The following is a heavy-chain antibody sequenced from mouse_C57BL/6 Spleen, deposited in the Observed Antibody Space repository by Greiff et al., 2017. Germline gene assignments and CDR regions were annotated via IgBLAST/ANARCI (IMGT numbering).Heavy chain of an antibody. J-gene: IGHJ3*01. V-gene: IGHV1-80*01. CDR1: GYAFSSYW. CDR3: ARALTGNWFAY. CDR2: IYPGDGDT. D-gene: IGHD4-1*01. Sequence: VHLVESGAELVKPGASVKISCTASGYAFSSYWMNWVKQRPGKGLEWIGQIYPGDGDTNYNGKFKGKATLTADKSSSTAYMQLSSLTSEDSAVYFCARALTGNWFAYWGQGTLVTVSA.